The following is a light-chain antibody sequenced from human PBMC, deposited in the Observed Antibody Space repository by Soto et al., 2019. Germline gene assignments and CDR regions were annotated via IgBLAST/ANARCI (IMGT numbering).Light chain of an antibody. V-gene: IGLV2-23*02. CDR3: CSSAGSSFV. CDR2: EVS. CDR1: SSDVGSYNL. J-gene: IGLJ1*01. Sequence: QSVLTQPASVSGSPGQSITISCTGTSSDVGSYNLVSWYQQHPGKAPKLMIYEVSKRPSGVSNRFSGSKSGNTASLTISGLQAEDEADYYSCSSAGSSFVFGTGTKVTVL.